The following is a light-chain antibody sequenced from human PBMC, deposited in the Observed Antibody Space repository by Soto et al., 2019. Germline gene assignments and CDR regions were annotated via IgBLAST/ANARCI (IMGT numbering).Light chain of an antibody. CDR3: KQSYSSYS. Sequence: DIQLTQSPSSLSASVGDRVTITCRAGQSINNYLTWYQQKLGKAPKLLIHAASTLQSGVPSRFSGSGSGTHFTLPISSLQPEDFGTYFCKQSYSSYSFGQGTKLEIK. CDR1: QSINNY. CDR2: AAS. J-gene: IGKJ2*01. V-gene: IGKV1-39*01.